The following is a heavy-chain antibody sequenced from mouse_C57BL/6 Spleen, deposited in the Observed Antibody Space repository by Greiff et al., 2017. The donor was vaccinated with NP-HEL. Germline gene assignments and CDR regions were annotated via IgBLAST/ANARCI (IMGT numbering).Heavy chain of an antibody. CDR1: GYAFSSSW. V-gene: IGHV1-82*01. CDR3: ARYDFYY. Sequence: VKLQQSGPELVKPGASVKISCKASGYAFSSSWMNWVKQRPGKGLEWIGRIYPGDGDTNYNGKFKGKATLTADKSSSTAYMQLSSLTSEDSAVYFCARYDFYYWGQGTTLTVSS. J-gene: IGHJ2*01. CDR2: IYPGDGDT. D-gene: IGHD2-4*01.